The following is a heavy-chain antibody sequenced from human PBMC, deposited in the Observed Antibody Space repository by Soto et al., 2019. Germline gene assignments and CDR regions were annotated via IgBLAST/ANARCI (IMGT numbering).Heavy chain of an antibody. CDR3: ASKIVGATYYFDY. J-gene: IGHJ4*02. CDR1: GGSISSGDYY. V-gene: IGHV4-30-4*01. Sequence: QVQLQESGPGLVKPSQTLSLTCTVSGGSISSGDYYWSWIRQPPGKGLEWIGYIYYSGSTYYNPSLKSQVTISVDTSKNQFSLKLSSVTAADTAVYYCASKIVGATYYFDYWGQGTLVTVSS. CDR2: IYYSGST. D-gene: IGHD1-26*01.